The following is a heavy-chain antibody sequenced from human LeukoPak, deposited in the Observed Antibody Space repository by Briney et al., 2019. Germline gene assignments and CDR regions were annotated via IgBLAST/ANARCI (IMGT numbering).Heavy chain of an antibody. CDR3: ARVKYCSGGSCSGFDY. CDR1: GFTVSSNY. Sequence: GGSLRLSCEASGFTVSSNYMSWVRQAPGKGLEWVSVIYSGGSTYYADSVKGRFTISRHNSKNTLYLQMNSLRAEDTAVYYCARVKYCSGGSCSGFDYWGQGTLVTVSS. J-gene: IGHJ4*02. CDR2: IYSGGST. D-gene: IGHD2-15*01. V-gene: IGHV3-53*04.